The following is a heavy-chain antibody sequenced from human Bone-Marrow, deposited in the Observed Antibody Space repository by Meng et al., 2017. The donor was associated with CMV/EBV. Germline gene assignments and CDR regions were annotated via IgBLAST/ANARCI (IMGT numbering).Heavy chain of an antibody. V-gene: IGHV3-23*01. CDR2: VSGTGRNT. D-gene: IGHD3-10*01. CDR1: GFTFSSYA. J-gene: IGHJ4*02. Sequence: GESLKISCAASGFTFSSYAMTWVRQAPGKGLQWVSTVSGTGRNTYYADSVKGRFTVSRDNSKNTLYLQMNSLRAEDTAVYYCATELAEGPFDYWGQGTLVTLSS. CDR3: ATELAEGPFDY.